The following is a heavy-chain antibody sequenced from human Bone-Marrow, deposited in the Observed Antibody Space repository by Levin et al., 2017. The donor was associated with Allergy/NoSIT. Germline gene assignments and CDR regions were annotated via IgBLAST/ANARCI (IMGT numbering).Heavy chain of an antibody. CDR1: GASISSSSLY. CDR2: IYETGSS. J-gene: IGHJ3*02. CDR3: ARQGTSGWVARDAFDM. D-gene: IGHD6-19*01. Sequence: SETLSLTCSVSGASISSSSLYWGWLRQPPGKGLEWIGSIYETGSSFYNPSLRSRIVISVDTSKNEVSLRLMSLTATDTAVYFCARQGTSGWVARDAFDMWGQGTMVTVST. V-gene: IGHV4-39*01.